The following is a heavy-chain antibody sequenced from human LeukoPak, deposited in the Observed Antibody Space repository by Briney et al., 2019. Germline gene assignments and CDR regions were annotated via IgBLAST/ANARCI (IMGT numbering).Heavy chain of an antibody. CDR1: GGSISSSSYY. CDR2: IYYSGST. CDR3: AREGRYCTNGVCYAH. J-gene: IGHJ4*02. Sequence: SETLSLTCTVSGGSISSSSYYWGWIRQPPGKGLEWIGSIYYSGSTNYNPSLKSRVTISVDTSKNQFSLKLSSVTAADTAVYYCAREGRYCTNGVCYAHWGQGTLVTVSS. D-gene: IGHD2-8*01. V-gene: IGHV4-39*07.